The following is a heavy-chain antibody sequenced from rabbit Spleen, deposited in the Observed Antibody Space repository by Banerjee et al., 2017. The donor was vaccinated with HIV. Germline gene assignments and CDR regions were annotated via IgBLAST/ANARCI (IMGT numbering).Heavy chain of an antibody. CDR3: AREVLYAAYAGFGDATMYYFDL. Sequence: QSLEESGGDLVKPGASLTLTCTASGFSFSSGYDMCWVRQAPGKGLEWIACIYAGSSGSTYYASWAKGRFTISRTSSTTVTLQMTSLTAADTATYFCAREVLYAAYAGFGDATMYYFDLWGPGTLVTVS. D-gene: IGHD6-1*01. CDR2: IYAGSSGST. V-gene: IGHV1S40*01. J-gene: IGHJ4*01. CDR1: GFSFSSGYD.